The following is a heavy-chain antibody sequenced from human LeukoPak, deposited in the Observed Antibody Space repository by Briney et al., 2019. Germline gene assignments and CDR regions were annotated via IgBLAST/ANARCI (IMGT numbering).Heavy chain of an antibody. CDR1: GFTFSSYW. V-gene: IGHV3-7*01. J-gene: IGHJ6*03. D-gene: IGHD6-13*01. CDR2: MKQDGSEK. Sequence: PGGSLRLSCAASGFTFSSYWMSWVRQAPGKGLEWVANMKQDGSEKYYVDSVKGRFTISRDNTKNSLYLQMNSLSGEDTAVYYCARDKSSSWYYYYYYMDVWGKGTTVTVSS. CDR3: ARDKSSSWYYYYYYMDV.